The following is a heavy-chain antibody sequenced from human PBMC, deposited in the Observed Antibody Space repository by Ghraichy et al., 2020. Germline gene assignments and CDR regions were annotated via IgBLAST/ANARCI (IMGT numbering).Heavy chain of an antibody. CDR3: ARGGQALTLYYYDSSGFKRAFDI. Sequence: GGSLRLSCAASGFTFSSYEMNWVRQAPGKGLEWVSYISSSGSTIYYADSVKGRFTISRDNAKNSLYLQMNSLRAEDTAVYYCARGGQALTLYYYDSSGFKRAFDIWGQGTMVTVSS. CDR2: ISSSGSTI. J-gene: IGHJ3*02. D-gene: IGHD3-22*01. CDR1: GFTFSSYE. V-gene: IGHV3-48*03.